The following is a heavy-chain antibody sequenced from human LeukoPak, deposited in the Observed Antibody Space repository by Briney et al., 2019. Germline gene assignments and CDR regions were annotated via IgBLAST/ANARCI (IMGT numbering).Heavy chain of an antibody. V-gene: IGHV4-59*11. CDR2: IYYSGTT. CDR1: DRPISSHY. CDR3: ARLAAFDI. D-gene: IGHD6-13*01. Sequence: SETLSLTCTVSDRPISSHYWSWIRQPPGKGLEWIGYIYYSGTTNYNPSLKSRFTISVGTSKKQFSLKLSSVTAADTDVSYCARLAAFDIWGQGTMVTVSS. J-gene: IGHJ3*02.